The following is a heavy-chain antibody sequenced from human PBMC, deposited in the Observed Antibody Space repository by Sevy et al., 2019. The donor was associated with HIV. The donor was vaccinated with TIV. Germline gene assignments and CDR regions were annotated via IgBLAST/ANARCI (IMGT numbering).Heavy chain of an antibody. CDR2: INWNGADT. CDR3: AKNKGITLGGIVAQYFDC. V-gene: IGHV3-20*04. Sequence: GGSLRLSCAVSGFTFNEYGMSWVRQVPGKGLEWVSGINWNGADTDYADSVKGRITLSRDNAKNSLYLQMNSLRAEDTALYFCAKNKGITLGGIVAQYFDCWGRGTLVTVSS. J-gene: IGHJ4*02. CDR1: GFTFNEYG. D-gene: IGHD3-16*02.